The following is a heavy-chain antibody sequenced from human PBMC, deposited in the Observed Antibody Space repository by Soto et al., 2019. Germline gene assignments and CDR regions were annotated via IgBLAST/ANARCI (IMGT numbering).Heavy chain of an antibody. J-gene: IGHJ5*01. CDR1: GGSFRGHS. Sequence: QVQLQQWGAGLLKPSETLSLTCAVYGGSFRGHSWTWIRQSPGKGLEWIGDINHSGRVNYSPSLKSRVTISLDTSKNQFSLTLSAVTAADTAMYYCSTRAYDTNGYYRFDPWGQGTLVTVSS. D-gene: IGHD3-22*01. CDR2: INHSGRV. CDR3: STRAYDTNGYYRFDP. V-gene: IGHV4-34*01.